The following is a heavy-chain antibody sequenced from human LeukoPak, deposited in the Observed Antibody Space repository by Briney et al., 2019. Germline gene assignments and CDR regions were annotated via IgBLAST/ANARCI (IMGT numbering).Heavy chain of an antibody. Sequence: ASVKVSCKASGGTFISYAVRWGRQAPGQWLEWMGGIIPIFGTANYAQKFQGRVTITADESTSTAYMELSSLRSEDTAVYYCAARDFTVTSLYYYYGMDVWGQGTTVTVSS. D-gene: IGHD4-11*01. CDR3: AARDFTVTSLYYYYGMDV. CDR1: GGTFISYA. CDR2: IIPIFGTA. V-gene: IGHV1-69*13. J-gene: IGHJ6*02.